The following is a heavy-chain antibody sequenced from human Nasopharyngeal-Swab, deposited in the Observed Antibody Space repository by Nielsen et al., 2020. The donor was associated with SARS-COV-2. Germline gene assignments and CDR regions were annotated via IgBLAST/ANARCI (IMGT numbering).Heavy chain of an antibody. D-gene: IGHD3-10*01. CDR1: GYTFTSYA. J-gene: IGHJ4*02. CDR3: ARQPTYYYGSGSYYSSDVYFDY. CDR2: INAGNGNT. Sequence: ASVKVSCKASGYTFTSYAMHWVRQAPGQRLEWMGWINAGNGNTKYSQKFQGRVTITRDTSAGTAYMELSSLRSEDTAVYCYARQPTYYYGSGSYYSSDVYFDYWGQGTLVTVSS. V-gene: IGHV1-3*01.